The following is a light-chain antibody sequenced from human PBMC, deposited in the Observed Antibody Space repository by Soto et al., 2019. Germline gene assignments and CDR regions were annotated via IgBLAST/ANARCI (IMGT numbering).Light chain of an antibody. CDR3: AAWDDSLNAYV. J-gene: IGLJ1*01. CDR2: SDK. V-gene: IGLV1-44*01. CDR1: NSNIGSNS. Sequence: QSVLTQPPSASGTPGQRVTISCSGSNSNIGSNSVNCYQQLPGTAPRFLMYSDKQRSPGVPERISGSKSGTSASLAIGVLHSVDAADYSCAAWDDSLNAYVFGTGTKVTVL.